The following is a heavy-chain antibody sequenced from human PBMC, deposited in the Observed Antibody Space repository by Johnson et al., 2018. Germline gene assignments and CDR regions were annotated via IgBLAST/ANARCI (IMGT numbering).Heavy chain of an antibody. Sequence: QVQLVQSGGGLVQPGGSLRLSCAASGFTFSDHYMDWVRQAPGKGLEWMGGIIPIFGTANYAQKFQGRVTITADESTSTAYMELSSLRSEDTAVYYCARDFVGATAQWAFDIWGQGTMVTVSS. J-gene: IGHJ3*02. CDR2: IIPIFGTA. D-gene: IGHD1-26*01. CDR1: GFTFSDHY. CDR3: ARDFVGATAQWAFDI. V-gene: IGHV1-69*12.